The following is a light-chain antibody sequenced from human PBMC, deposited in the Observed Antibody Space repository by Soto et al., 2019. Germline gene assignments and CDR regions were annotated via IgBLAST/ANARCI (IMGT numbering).Light chain of an antibody. CDR2: WAS. CDR3: QQFYTTLGT. Sequence: DIVMTQSPDSLAVSLGERATINCKSSQSVLYSSNNKNYLAWYQQKPGQPPRKLISWASARESGVPDRFSGSGSGTDFTLNIRSLQAEDVAVYYCQQFYTTLGTFGQGTKLEIK. J-gene: IGKJ2*01. CDR1: QSVLYSSNNKNY. V-gene: IGKV4-1*01.